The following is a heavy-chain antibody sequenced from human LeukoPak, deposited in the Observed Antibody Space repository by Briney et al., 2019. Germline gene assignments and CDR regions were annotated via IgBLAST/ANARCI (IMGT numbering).Heavy chain of an antibody. CDR3: ARDPEGHGYYFDY. CDR1: GFTFSSYA. Sequence: GGSLRLSCAASGFTFSSYAMSWVRQAPGKGLEWVSAISGSGGSTYYADSVKGRFTISRDNSKNTLYLQMNSLRAEDTAVYYCARDPEGHGYYFDYWGQGALVTVSS. J-gene: IGHJ4*02. V-gene: IGHV3-23*01. CDR2: ISGSGGST. D-gene: IGHD3-3*01.